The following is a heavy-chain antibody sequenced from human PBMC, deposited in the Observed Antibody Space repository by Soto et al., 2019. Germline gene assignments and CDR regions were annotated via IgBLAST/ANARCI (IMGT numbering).Heavy chain of an antibody. CDR1: GFTFSSYW. V-gene: IGHV3-74*01. CDR2: INSDGSST. CDR3: ARGSFGPYNWFDP. Sequence: GGSLRLSCAASGFTFSSYWMHWVRQAPGKGLVWVSRINSDGSSTSYADSVKGRFTISRDNAKNTLYLQMNSLRAEDTAVYYCARGSFGPYNWFDPWGQGTLVTVYS. J-gene: IGHJ5*02. D-gene: IGHD3-10*01.